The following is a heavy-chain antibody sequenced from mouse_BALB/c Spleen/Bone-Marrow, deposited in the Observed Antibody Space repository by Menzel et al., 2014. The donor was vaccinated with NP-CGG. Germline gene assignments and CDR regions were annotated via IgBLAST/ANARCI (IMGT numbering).Heavy chain of an antibody. CDR3: ARDVGYGNYFVY. D-gene: IGHD2-10*02. CDR1: GFTFSDFY. V-gene: IGHV7-1*02. J-gene: IGHJ3*01. CDR2: SRNKAKHYTT. Sequence: EVMLVESGGGLVQPGDSLRLSCATSGFTFSDFYMEWVRQPPGKRLEWIAASRNKAKHYTTEYSASVKGRFIVSRDTSQSTLYLQMNALRAEDTAIYYCARDVGYGNYFVYWGQGTLVTVSA.